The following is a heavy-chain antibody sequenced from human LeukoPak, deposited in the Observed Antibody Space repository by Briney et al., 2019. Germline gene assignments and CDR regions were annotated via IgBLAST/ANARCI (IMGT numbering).Heavy chain of an antibody. Sequence: PSETLSLTCTVSGVSISRYYWSWIRQPPGKGLEWIGYIYDFGSTNYDPTLKSRVTISVDRSKNQFSLKLSSVTAADTAVYYCARVERTYYGSGSYSWFDPWGQGTLVTVSS. CDR1: GVSISRYY. CDR3: ARVERTYYGSGSYSWFDP. D-gene: IGHD3-10*01. V-gene: IGHV4-59*12. J-gene: IGHJ5*02. CDR2: IYDFGST.